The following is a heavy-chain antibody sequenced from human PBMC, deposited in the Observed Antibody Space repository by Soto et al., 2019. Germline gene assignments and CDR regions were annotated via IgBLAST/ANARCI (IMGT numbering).Heavy chain of an antibody. Sequence: SVKVSCKASGGTFSSYAISWVRQAPGQGLEWMGGIIPIFGTANYAQKFQGRVTITADKSTSTAYMELSTLRSEDTAVYYCARNTYSYDSSCPLKSNYYGMDVWGQGTTVTVSS. CDR3: ARNTYSYDSSCPLKSNYYGMDV. D-gene: IGHD3-22*01. J-gene: IGHJ6*02. CDR1: GGTFSSYA. V-gene: IGHV1-69*06. CDR2: IIPIFGTA.